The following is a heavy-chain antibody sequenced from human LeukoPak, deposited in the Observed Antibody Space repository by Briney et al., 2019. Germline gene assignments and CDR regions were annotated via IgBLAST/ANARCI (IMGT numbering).Heavy chain of an antibody. Sequence: SETLSLTCTVSGGSISSYYWSWIRQPPGKGLEWIGYIYYSGSTNYYPSLKRRVTLSVDTSKNQFSLKLTSVTAADTALYYCARHLRGDYSNSWFDPWGQGTLVTVSS. CDR3: ARHLRGDYSNSWFDP. CDR2: IYYSGST. D-gene: IGHD4-11*01. J-gene: IGHJ5*02. V-gene: IGHV4-59*08. CDR1: GGSISSYY.